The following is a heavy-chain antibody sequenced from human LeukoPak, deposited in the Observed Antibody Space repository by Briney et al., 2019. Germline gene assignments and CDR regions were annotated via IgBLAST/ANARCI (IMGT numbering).Heavy chain of an antibody. CDR1: GFSVGGYA. D-gene: IGHD5-12*01. Sequence: GGSLRLSCTASGFSVGGYAMSWVRQAPGKGLEWVGFIRSKTYGGTADYAASVEGRFTISRDDSNNIAYLQMNSLKTEDTALYYCTRGLEGFTAYDDFWGQGTLVTVSS. V-gene: IGHV3-49*04. J-gene: IGHJ4*02. CDR2: IRSKTYGGTA. CDR3: TRGLEGFTAYDDF.